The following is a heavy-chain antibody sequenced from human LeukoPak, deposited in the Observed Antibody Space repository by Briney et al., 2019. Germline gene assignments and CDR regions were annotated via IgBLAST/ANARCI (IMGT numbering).Heavy chain of an antibody. J-gene: IGHJ4*02. Sequence: SETLSLTCTVSGGSISSYYWSWIRQPAGKGLEWIGRIYTSGSTNYNPSLKSRVTMSVDTSKNQFSLKLSSVTAADTAVYYCARVTPAGAWLGYFDYWGQGTLVTVSS. CDR3: ARVTPAGAWLGYFDY. CDR2: IYTSGST. D-gene: IGHD6-19*01. CDR1: GGSISSYY. V-gene: IGHV4-4*07.